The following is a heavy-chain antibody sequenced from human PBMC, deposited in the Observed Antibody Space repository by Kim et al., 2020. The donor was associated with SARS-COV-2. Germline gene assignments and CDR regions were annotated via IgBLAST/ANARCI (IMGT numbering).Heavy chain of an antibody. V-gene: IGHV3-43*01. D-gene: IGHD4-17*01. CDR3: AKDYGDYYYYYGMDV. J-gene: IGHJ6*02. Sequence: SVKGRFTISRDNSKNSLYLQMNSLRTEYTALYYCAKDYGDYYYYYGMDVWGQGTTVTVSS.